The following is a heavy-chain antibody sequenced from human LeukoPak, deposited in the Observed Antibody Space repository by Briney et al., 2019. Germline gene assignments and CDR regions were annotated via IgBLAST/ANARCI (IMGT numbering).Heavy chain of an antibody. CDR3: ARGSRNYGSGSGNWFDP. J-gene: IGHJ5*02. D-gene: IGHD3-10*01. CDR2: IIPIFGTA. CDR1: GGTFSTYA. V-gene: IGHV1-69*06. Sequence: EASVKVSCKASGGTFSTYAISWVRQAPGQGLEWMGGIIPIFGTANYAQKFQGRVTITADKSTSTAYMELSSLRSEDTAVYYCARGSRNYGSGSGNWFDPWGQGTLVTVSS.